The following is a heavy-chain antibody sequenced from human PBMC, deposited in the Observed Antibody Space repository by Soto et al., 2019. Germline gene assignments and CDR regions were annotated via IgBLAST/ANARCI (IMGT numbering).Heavy chain of an antibody. D-gene: IGHD1-7*01. V-gene: IGHV1-24*01. CDR3: ATARDITGTTPVDY. Sequence: GASVKVSFKVSGYTLTELSMHWVRQAPGKGLEWMGGFDPEDGETIYAQKFQGRVTMTKDTSTDTAYMELSSLRSEDTAVYYCATARDITGTTPVDYWGQGTLVTVSS. J-gene: IGHJ4*02. CDR2: FDPEDGET. CDR1: GYTLTELS.